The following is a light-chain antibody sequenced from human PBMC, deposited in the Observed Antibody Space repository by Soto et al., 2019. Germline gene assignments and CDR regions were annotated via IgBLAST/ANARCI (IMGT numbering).Light chain of an antibody. CDR3: QSYDSSLSVL. CDR1: SSNIGAGCD. V-gene: IGLV1-40*01. J-gene: IGLJ1*01. Sequence: SALTPPPPVSGAPGQRVTISCTGSSSNIGAGCDVHWYQQLPGTAPKLLIYGNSNRPSGVPDRFSGSKSGTSASLAITGLQAEDEADYYCQSYDSSLSVLFGTGTKVTVL. CDR2: GNS.